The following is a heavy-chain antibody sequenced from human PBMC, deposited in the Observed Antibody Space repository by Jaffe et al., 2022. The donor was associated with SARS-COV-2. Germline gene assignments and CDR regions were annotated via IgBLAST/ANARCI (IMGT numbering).Heavy chain of an antibody. D-gene: IGHD1-26*01. CDR2: IYSSGRA. J-gene: IGHJ4*02. CDR1: GVSITSDRYY. CDR3: ARDRYEDGSYRPFDY. Sequence: QVQLQESGPGLVKPSQTLSLTCTVSGVSITSDRYYWSWIRQPAGKGLEWIGRIYSSGRADHNLSLRSRVTLSVDPSKSQFSLKLNSVTAADTAVYYCARDRYEDGSYRPFDYWGQGTLVTVSS. V-gene: IGHV4-61*02.